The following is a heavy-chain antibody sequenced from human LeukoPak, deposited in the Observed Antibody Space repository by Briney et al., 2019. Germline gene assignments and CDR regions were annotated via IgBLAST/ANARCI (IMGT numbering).Heavy chain of an antibody. J-gene: IGHJ4*02. CDR3: ARDRSYSSSWYGHHFDY. CDR1: GGTFSSYA. CDR2: IIPIFGTA. Sequence: ASVKVSCKASGGTFSSYAISWVRQAPGQGLEWMGGIIPIFGTANYAQKFQGRVTITADESTSTAYMELSSLRSEDTAVYYCARDRSYSSSWYGHHFDYWGQGTLVTVSS. D-gene: IGHD6-13*01. V-gene: IGHV1-69*13.